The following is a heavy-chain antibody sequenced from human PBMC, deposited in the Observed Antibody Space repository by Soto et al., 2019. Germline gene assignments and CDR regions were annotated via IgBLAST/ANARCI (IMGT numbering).Heavy chain of an antibody. Sequence: GSVKVSCKVSGYTLTELSMHWVRRAPGKGLEWMGGFDPEDGETIYAQKFQGRVTMTEDTSTDTAYMELSSLRSEDTAVYYCATGAIAVAGKGNWFDPWGQGTLVTVSS. CDR3: ATGAIAVAGKGNWFDP. CDR2: FDPEDGET. CDR1: GYTLTELS. D-gene: IGHD6-19*01. V-gene: IGHV1-24*01. J-gene: IGHJ5*02.